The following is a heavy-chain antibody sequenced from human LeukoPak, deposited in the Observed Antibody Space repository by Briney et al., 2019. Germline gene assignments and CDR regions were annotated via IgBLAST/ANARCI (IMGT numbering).Heavy chain of an antibody. J-gene: IGHJ6*03. CDR2: ISYDGSNK. CDR1: GFTFSSYG. CDR3: AKGSGYEHNYYYYYMDV. Sequence: GGSLRLSCAASGFTFSSYGMHWVRQAPGKGLEWVAVISYDGSNKYYADSVRGRLTISRDNSQNTLYLQMNSLRAEDTAVYYCAKGSGYEHNYYYYYMDVWGKGTTVTISS. V-gene: IGHV3-30*18. D-gene: IGHD5-12*01.